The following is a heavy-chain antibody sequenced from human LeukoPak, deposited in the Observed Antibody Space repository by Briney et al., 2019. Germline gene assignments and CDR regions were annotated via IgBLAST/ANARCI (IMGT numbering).Heavy chain of an antibody. CDR2: IYYSGST. CDR1: GGSISSYY. D-gene: IGHD6-13*01. CDR3: ARYGIAAAHFDY. V-gene: IGHV4-59*08. J-gene: IGHJ4*02. Sequence: SETLSLTCTVSGGSISSYYWSWIRQPPGKGLEWIGYIYYSGSTNYNPSLKSRVTISVDTSKNQFSLKLSSMTAADTAVYYCARYGIAAAHFDYWGQGTLVTVSS.